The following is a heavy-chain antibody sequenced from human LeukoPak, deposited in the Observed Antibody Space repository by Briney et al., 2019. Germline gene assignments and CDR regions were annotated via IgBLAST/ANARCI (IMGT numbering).Heavy chain of an antibody. CDR2: IKSKTDGGTT. V-gene: IGHV3-15*01. CDR1: GFTFSNAW. Sequence: GGSLRLSCTASGFTFSNAWMSWVRQAPGKGLEWVGRIKSKTDGGTTDYAAPVKDRFTISRDDSKDTLFLQTNSLKIEDTAVYYCTTAPAAFDIWGQGTMVTVSS. J-gene: IGHJ3*02. CDR3: TTAPAAFDI.